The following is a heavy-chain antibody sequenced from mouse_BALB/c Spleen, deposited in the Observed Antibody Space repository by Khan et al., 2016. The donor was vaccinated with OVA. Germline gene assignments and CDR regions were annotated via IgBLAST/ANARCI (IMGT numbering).Heavy chain of an antibody. V-gene: IGHV2-6-5*01. Sequence: QVQLKESGPGLVAPSQCLSISCTVSGFSLTDYAVSWIRQPPGKGLEWLGVIWAGGGNSYYSVLISRMSIRKDNSSCQVFLKVNRLQTDDTAMYYCAKGPPYYSMDYWGQGTSVTVSS. CDR3: AKGPPYYSMDY. CDR1: GFSLTDYA. CDR2: IWAGGGN. J-gene: IGHJ4*01.